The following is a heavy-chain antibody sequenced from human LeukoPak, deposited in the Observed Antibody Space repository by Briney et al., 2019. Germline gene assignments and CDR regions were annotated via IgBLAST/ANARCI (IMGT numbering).Heavy chain of an antibody. Sequence: GASVKVSCKASGYTFTSYAMHWVRQAPGQRLEWMGWINAGNGNTKYSQKFQGRVTITRDTSASTAYMELSSLRSEDTAVYYCARDQSPYSGSWYGYFQHWGQGTLVTVSS. V-gene: IGHV1-3*01. J-gene: IGHJ1*01. CDR1: GYTFTSYA. CDR3: ARDQSPYSGSWYGYFQH. D-gene: IGHD6-13*01. CDR2: INAGNGNT.